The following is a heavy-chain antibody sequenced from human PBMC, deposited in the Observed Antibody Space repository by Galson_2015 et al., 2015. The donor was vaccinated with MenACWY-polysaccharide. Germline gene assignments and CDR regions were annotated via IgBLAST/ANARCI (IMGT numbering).Heavy chain of an antibody. D-gene: IGHD1-26*01. CDR3: ARVNSGTFLGDAFDI. CDR1: GFTFSNAW. CDR2: VKQDGSEK. Sequence: SLRLSCAASGFTFSNAWMSWVRQAPGKGLEWVANVKQDGSEKYYVDSVKGRFTISRDNAKESLYLQTNSLRVEDTAVYYCARVNSGTFLGDAFDIWGQGTMVTVSS. J-gene: IGHJ3*02. V-gene: IGHV3-7*01.